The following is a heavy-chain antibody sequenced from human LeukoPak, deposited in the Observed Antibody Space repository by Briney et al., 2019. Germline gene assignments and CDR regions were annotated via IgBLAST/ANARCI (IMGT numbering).Heavy chain of an antibody. V-gene: IGHV1-46*01. Sequence: ASVKVSCKASGYTFTSYDINWVRQATGQGLEWMGIINSSGGSTNYAQKFQGRVTMTRDTSTTTAYMELRSLRSDDTAVYYCARAGAVVDNWFDPWGQGTLVTVSS. CDR2: INSSGGST. CDR1: GYTFTSYD. D-gene: IGHD2-15*01. CDR3: ARAGAVVDNWFDP. J-gene: IGHJ5*02.